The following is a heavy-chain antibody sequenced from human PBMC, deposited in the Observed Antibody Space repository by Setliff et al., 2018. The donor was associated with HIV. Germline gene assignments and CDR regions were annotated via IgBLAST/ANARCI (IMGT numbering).Heavy chain of an antibody. V-gene: IGHV4-39*01. D-gene: IGHD1-26*01. CDR2: IQSSGTT. CDR1: GDSIISSRRF. CDR3: ASGEDSGSYGEPFNS. J-gene: IGHJ4*02. Sequence: PSETLSLTCAVSGDSIISSRRFWGWIRQPPGKGLEWIGNIQSSGTTYYNPSLKSQVIISVDLPNNQFSLKLHSVTAADTAVYYCASGEDSGSYGEPFNSWGQGALVTVSS.